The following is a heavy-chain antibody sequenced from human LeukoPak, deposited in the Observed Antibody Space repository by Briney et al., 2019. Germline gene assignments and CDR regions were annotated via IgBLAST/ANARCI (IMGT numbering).Heavy chain of an antibody. V-gene: IGHV1-18*01. D-gene: IGHD2-2*01. CDR2: ISVYNGNT. J-gene: IGHJ6*03. CDR1: GYTFTSYG. CDR3: ARGGYCSSTTCSAADYYYYYMDV. Sequence: EASVKVSCKASGYTFTSYGISWVRQAPGQGLEWMGGISVYNGNTNYAQKFQGRVTMTTDTSTSTAYMELRSLRSDDTAVYYCARGGYCSSTTCSAADYYYYYMDVWGKGTTVTVSS.